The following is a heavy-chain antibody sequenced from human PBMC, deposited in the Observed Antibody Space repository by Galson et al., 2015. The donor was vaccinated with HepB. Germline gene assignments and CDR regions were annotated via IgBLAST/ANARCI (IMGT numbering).Heavy chain of an antibody. Sequence: SLRLSCAASGFTFSSYWMHWVRQAPGKGLVWVSRISSDGSISTYADSVKGRFTISRENAKNTLYLQMNSLRVEDTAVYYCARESSHSVGSDYWGQGTLVTVSS. CDR3: ARESSHSVGSDY. D-gene: IGHD1-26*01. V-gene: IGHV3-74*01. J-gene: IGHJ4*02. CDR2: ISSDGSIS. CDR1: GFTFSSYW.